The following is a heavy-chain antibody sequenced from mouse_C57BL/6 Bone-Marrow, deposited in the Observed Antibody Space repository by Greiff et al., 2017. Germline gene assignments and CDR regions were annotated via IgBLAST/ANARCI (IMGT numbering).Heavy chain of an antibody. J-gene: IGHJ3*01. CDR3: ARGDYAYEGAWFAY. CDR2: ISSGSSTI. D-gene: IGHD2-2*01. Sequence: EVQGVESGGGLVKPGGSVKLSCAASGFTFSDYGMHWVRQAPEKGLKWVAYISSGSSTIYYTDTVKGRFTISRANAKNTLFLQMTSLRSEDTAMYYCARGDYAYEGAWFAYWGQGTLVTVSA. CDR1: GFTFSDYG. V-gene: IGHV5-17*01.